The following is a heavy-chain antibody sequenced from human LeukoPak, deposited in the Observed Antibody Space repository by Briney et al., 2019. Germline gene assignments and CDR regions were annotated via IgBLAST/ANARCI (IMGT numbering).Heavy chain of an antibody. CDR3: ANDPQYDDFDI. J-gene: IGHJ3*02. V-gene: IGHV3-23*05. CDR2: IDNNGHRT. Sequence: GGSLRLSRAASRFSIRNFGMAWVRQAPGKGLEWVSTIDNNGHRTHYADSVKGRFTISRDNSKNTVYLQMNILRAEDTAIYYCANDPQYDDFDIWGQGTMVTVSS. CDR1: RFSIRNFG.